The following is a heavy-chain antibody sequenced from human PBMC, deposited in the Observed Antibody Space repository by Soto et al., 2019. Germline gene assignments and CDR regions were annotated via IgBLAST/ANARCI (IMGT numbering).Heavy chain of an antibody. V-gene: IGHV5-51*01. Sequence: ESLKISCKGSGYSLTSYWIGWVRQIPGKGLEWMGIIYPGDSDTRYSPSFQGQVTISADKSISTAYLQWSSLKASDTAMYYCARSPDNSGSYSWFDPWGQGTLVTVSS. CDR3: ARSPDNSGSYSWFDP. J-gene: IGHJ5*02. D-gene: IGHD1-26*01. CDR2: IYPGDSDT. CDR1: GYSLTSYW.